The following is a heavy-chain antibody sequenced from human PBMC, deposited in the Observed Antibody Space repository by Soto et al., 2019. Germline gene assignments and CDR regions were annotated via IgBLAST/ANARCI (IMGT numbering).Heavy chain of an antibody. Sequence: GGSLRLSCAASGFTFSSYSMNWVRQAPGKGLEWVSYISSSSSTIYYADSVKGRFTISRDNAKNSLYLQMNSLGDEDTAVYYCARDQWGYCSGGSCYSPGYYYGMDVWGQGTTVTVSS. J-gene: IGHJ6*02. CDR2: ISSSSSTI. V-gene: IGHV3-48*02. CDR3: ARDQWGYCSGGSCYSPGYYYGMDV. CDR1: GFTFSSYS. D-gene: IGHD2-15*01.